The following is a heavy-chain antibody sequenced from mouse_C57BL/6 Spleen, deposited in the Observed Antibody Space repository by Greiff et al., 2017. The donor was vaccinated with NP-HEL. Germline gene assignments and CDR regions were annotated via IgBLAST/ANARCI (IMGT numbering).Heavy chain of an antibody. V-gene: IGHV5-4*01. J-gene: IGHJ4*01. D-gene: IGHD2-1*01. CDR2: ISDGGSYT. CDR3: ARDLGNYIYAMDY. CDR1: GFTFSSYA. Sequence: EVQLVESGGGLVKPGGSLKLSCAASGFTFSSYAMSWVRQTPEKRLEWVATISDGGSYTYYPDNVKGRFTISRDNAKNNLYLQMSHLKSEDTAMYYCARDLGNYIYAMDYWGQGTSVTVSS.